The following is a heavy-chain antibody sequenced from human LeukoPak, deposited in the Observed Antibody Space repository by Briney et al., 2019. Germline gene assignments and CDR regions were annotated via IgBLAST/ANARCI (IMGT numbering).Heavy chain of an antibody. CDR3: ARVRNYDFWSGYSFDY. V-gene: IGHV4-59*01. D-gene: IGHD3-3*01. CDR1: GGSISSYY. CDR2: IYYSGST. J-gene: IGHJ4*02. Sequence: SETLSLTCTVSGGSISSYYWSWIRQPPGKGLEWIGYIYYSGSTNYNPSLKSRVTISVDTSKNQFSLKLSSVTAADTAVYYCARVRNYDFWSGYSFDYWGQGTLVTVPS.